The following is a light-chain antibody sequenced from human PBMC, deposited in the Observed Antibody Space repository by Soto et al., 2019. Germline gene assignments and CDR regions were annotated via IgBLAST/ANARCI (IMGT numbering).Light chain of an antibody. V-gene: IGLV2-18*02. CDR1: SSDVGSYNR. CDR3: SSYTSSSSPVV. CDR2: EVS. Sequence: QSVLTQPPSVSGSPGKSVTISCTGTSSDVGSYNRVSWYQQPTGTAPKLMIYEVSNRPSGVPARCSGSKSGNTASLTISGLHDEDEADYYCSSYTSSSSPVVFGGGPKLTVL. J-gene: IGLJ2*01.